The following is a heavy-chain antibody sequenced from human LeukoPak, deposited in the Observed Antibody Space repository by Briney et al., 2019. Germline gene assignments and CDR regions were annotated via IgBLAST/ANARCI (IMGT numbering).Heavy chain of an antibody. V-gene: IGHV1-24*01. Sequence: ASVKVSCKVSGYTLTELSMHWVRQAPGKGLEWMGGFDPEDGETIYAQEFQGRVTMTEDTSTDTAYMELSSLRSEDTAVYYCATDGYCSGGSCLFDPWGQGTLVTVSS. CDR3: ATDGYCSGGSCLFDP. D-gene: IGHD2-15*01. J-gene: IGHJ5*02. CDR2: FDPEDGET. CDR1: GYTLTELS.